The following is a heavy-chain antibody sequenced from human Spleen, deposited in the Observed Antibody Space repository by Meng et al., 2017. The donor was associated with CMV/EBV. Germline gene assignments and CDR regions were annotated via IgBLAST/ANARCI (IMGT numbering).Heavy chain of an antibody. Sequence: GGSLRLSCAASGFIFSKFWMSWVRQAPGKGPEWVANINQDGSERYYVDSVKGRFTISRDNAKNSLYLQMDSLRAEDAAVYYCSDFDFWGQGTLVTVSS. J-gene: IGHJ4*02. CDR3: SDFDF. V-gene: IGHV3-7*01. CDR1: GFIFSKFW. D-gene: IGHD6-25*01. CDR2: INQDGSER.